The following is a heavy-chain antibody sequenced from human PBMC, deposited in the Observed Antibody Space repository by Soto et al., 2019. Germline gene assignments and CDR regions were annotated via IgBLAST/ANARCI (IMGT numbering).Heavy chain of an antibody. CDR3: AKDLGDSSGYYFPAADY. Sequence: QVQLVESGGGVVQPGRSLRLSCAASGFTFSSYGMHWVRQAPGKGLEWVAVISYDGSNKYYADSVKGRFTISRDNSKNTLYLQMNSLRAEDTAAYYCAKDLGDSSGYYFPAADYWGQGTLVTVSS. CDR1: GFTFSSYG. J-gene: IGHJ4*02. D-gene: IGHD3-22*01. V-gene: IGHV3-30*18. CDR2: ISYDGSNK.